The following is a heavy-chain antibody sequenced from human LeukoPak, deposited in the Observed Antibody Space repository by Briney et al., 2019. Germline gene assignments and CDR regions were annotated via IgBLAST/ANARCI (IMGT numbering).Heavy chain of an antibody. J-gene: IGHJ4*02. CDR3: ASEVGATTFPVDY. CDR1: GYSFTSYW. Sequence: GESLKISCQCSGYSFTSYWIGRVRQMPGKGLEWMWIIYPGDSDARYSPSFQGQVTTSADKSISTAYLQWSSLKASDTAMYYCASEVGATTFPVDYWGQGTLVTVSS. CDR2: IYPGDSDA. V-gene: IGHV5-51*01. D-gene: IGHD1-26*01.